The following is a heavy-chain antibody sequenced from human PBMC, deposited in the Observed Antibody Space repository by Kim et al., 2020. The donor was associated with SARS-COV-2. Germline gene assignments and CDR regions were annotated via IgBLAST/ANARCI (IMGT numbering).Heavy chain of an antibody. V-gene: IGHV4-38-2*02. J-gene: IGHJ4*02. Sequence: SETLSLTCIISGYSISKDYYWGWIRQPPGEGLEWIGSFYHTGTTHYNASLKNRVSTSLDMSKNQFSLRLTSVTAADTAVYYCVRKSRAAGHFDSWGQGTLVTVSS. CDR3: VRKSRAAGHFDS. CDR1: GYSISKDYY. CDR2: FYHTGTT. D-gene: IGHD6-13*01.